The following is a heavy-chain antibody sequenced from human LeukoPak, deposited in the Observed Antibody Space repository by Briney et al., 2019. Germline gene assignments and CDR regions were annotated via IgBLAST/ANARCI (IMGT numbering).Heavy chain of an antibody. Sequence: ASVKVSCKGSGYTFTSYGISWVRQAPGQGLEWMGWISAYNGNTNYAQKLQGRVTMTTDTSTSTAYMELRSLRSDDTAVYYCARDSGAYSYSSSWYGLDYWGQGTLVTVSS. J-gene: IGHJ4*02. D-gene: IGHD6-13*01. V-gene: IGHV1-18*01. CDR2: ISAYNGNT. CDR1: GYTFTSYG. CDR3: ARDSGAYSYSSSWYGLDY.